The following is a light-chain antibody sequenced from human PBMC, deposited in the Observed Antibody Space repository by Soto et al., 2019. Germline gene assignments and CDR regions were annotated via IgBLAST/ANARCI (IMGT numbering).Light chain of an antibody. J-gene: IGKJ4*01. V-gene: IGKV1-5*03. CDR2: KAS. CDR1: QSISSW. Sequence: DIQMTHSPSTLSASVGDRVTITCRASQSISSWLAWYQQKPGKAPKLLIYKASSLESGVPSRFSGSGSGTEFTLTISSLQPDDFATYYCQQYNSYSPVLTFGGGTKVDIK. CDR3: QQYNSYSPVLT.